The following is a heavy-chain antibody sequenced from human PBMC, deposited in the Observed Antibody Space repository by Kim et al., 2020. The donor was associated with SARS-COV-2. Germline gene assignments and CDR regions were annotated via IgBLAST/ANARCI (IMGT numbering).Heavy chain of an antibody. CDR1: GFTFSTFA. V-gene: IGHV3-23*01. Sequence: GGSLRLSCAASGFTFSTFAMSWVRQAPGKGLEWVSVISDSGGNTHYADSVKGRFTISRDNAKNTLYLQMNSLRAEDTAVYYCAKDLGYCSSTICYPPYGMHVWGQGTTVTVSS. J-gene: IGHJ6*02. CDR2: ISDSGGNT. CDR3: AKDLGYCSSTICYPPYGMHV. D-gene: IGHD2-2*03.